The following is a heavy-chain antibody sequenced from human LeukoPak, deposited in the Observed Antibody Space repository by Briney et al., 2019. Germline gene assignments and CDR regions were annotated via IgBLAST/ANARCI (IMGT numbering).Heavy chain of an antibody. J-gene: IGHJ4*02. CDR3: ARGSATVDY. Sequence: RPGGSLRLSCAASGFTFSSYEMNWVRQAPGKGLEWVSYISSSGSTIYYADSVKGRFTISRDNAKNSLYLQMNSLRAEDTAVYYCARGSATVDYWGQGTLVTVSS. V-gene: IGHV3-48*03. CDR1: GFTFSSYE. CDR2: ISSSGSTI.